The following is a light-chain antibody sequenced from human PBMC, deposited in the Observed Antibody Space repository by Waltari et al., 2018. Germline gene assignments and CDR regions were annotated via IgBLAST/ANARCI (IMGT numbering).Light chain of an antibody. CDR1: RSISKY. J-gene: IGKJ1*01. CDR3: QKYGTLPAT. CDR2: DAA. Sequence: EIMLTQSPGTLSLSPGERATLSCRASRSISKYLAWYQQKPGQAPRLLIYDAASRATGIPDRFSGSGSGTDFSLTISRLEPEDSAVYYCQKYGTLPATFGQGTKVEIK. V-gene: IGKV3-20*01.